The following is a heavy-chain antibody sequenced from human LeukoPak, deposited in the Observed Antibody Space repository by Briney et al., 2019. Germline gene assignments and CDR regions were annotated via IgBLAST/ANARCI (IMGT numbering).Heavy chain of an antibody. V-gene: IGHV4-34*01. Sequence: PSETLSLTCAVYGGSFSGYYWSWIRQPPGKGLEWIGEINHSGSTNYNPSLKSRVTISVDTSKNQFSLKLSSVTAADTAVCYCARGGRGYSSSWYRNYFDYWGQGTLVTVSS. D-gene: IGHD6-13*01. CDR3: ARGGRGYSSSWYRNYFDY. CDR1: GGSFSGYY. J-gene: IGHJ4*02. CDR2: INHSGST.